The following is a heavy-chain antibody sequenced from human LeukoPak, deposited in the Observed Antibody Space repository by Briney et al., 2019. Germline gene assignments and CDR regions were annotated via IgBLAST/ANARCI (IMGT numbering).Heavy chain of an antibody. Sequence: SETLSLTCTVSGGSISSYYWGWIRQPPGKGLEWIGSIYYSGSTYYNPSLKSRVTISVDTSKNQFSLKLSSVTAADTAVYYCARRDYNILTGYSSPHYYYYMDVWGKGTTVTISS. CDR3: ARRDYNILTGYSSPHYYYYMDV. J-gene: IGHJ6*03. CDR2: IYYSGST. CDR1: GGSISSYY. D-gene: IGHD3-9*01. V-gene: IGHV4-39*01.